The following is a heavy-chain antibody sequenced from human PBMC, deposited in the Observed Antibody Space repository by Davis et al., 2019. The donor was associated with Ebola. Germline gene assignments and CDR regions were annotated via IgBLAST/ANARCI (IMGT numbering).Heavy chain of an antibody. Sequence: ASVKVSCKASGYTFTGYYMHWVRQAPGQGLEWMGWINPNSGGTNYAQKFQGRVTMTRDTSISTAYMELSRLRSDDTAVYYCARAWVKGYYPLGYWGQGTLVTVSS. J-gene: IGHJ4*02. CDR2: INPNSGGT. CDR1: GYTFTGYY. V-gene: IGHV1-2*02. CDR3: ARAWVKGYYPLGY. D-gene: IGHD3-22*01.